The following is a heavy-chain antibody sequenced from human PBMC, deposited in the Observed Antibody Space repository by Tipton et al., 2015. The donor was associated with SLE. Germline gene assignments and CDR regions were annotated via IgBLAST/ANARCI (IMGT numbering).Heavy chain of an antibody. CDR3: ARAVGDTSGYLDY. J-gene: IGHJ4*02. Sequence: LRLSCTVSGGSIRSSTCYWGWIRQPPGKGLEWIGSLDYSGSTYYNPSLKSRINISVDTSKNQFSLKLSSVTAADTAVYYCARAVGDTSGYLDYWGLGTLVTVSS. V-gene: IGHV4-39*07. D-gene: IGHD3-22*01. CDR2: LDYSGST. CDR1: GGSIRSSTCY.